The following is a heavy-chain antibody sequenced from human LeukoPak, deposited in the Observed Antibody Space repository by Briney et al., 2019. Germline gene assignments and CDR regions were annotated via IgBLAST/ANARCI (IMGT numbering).Heavy chain of an antibody. J-gene: IGHJ4*02. CDR1: GFTFSSYW. CDR2: INSDGSST. V-gene: IGHV3-74*01. D-gene: IGHD1-26*01. CDR3: ASLKGVGATAIDY. Sequence: GGSLRLSCAVSGFTFSSYWMHWVRQAPGKGLVWVSRINSDGSSTNYADSVKGRFTISRDNAKNTLYLQMNSLRAEDTAVYYCASLKGVGATAIDYWGQGTLVTVSS.